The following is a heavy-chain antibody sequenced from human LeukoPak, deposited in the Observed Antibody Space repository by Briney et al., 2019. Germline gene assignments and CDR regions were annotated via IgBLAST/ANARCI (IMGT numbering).Heavy chain of an antibody. J-gene: IGHJ3*02. CDR3: ARLYSSSSDAFDI. Sequence: PSESLSLACTVAGGSISSYYWSWIRQPPGNGLEWIGYIYYSGSTNYNPSLKSRVTVSVDTSKNQFSLKLSSVTAADTAVYDCARLYSSSSDAFDIWGQGTMVTVSS. D-gene: IGHD6-13*01. CDR1: GGSISSYY. V-gene: IGHV4-59*01. CDR2: IYYSGST.